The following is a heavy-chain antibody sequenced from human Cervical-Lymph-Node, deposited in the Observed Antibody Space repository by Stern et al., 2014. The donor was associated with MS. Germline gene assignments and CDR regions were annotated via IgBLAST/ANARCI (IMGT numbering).Heavy chain of an antibody. Sequence: QVQLVQSVAEVKKPGASVKVSCKASGYTFTSYDVTWVRQAPGQGLEWMGLMHPASGTKCNAQKVQGGVIMTRKSSISTAYMELTSLRSEDTAVYYCARRRQYYYGSGDYWGQGTLVTVSS. CDR3: ARRRQYYYGSGDY. J-gene: IGHJ4*02. D-gene: IGHD3-10*01. CDR2: MHPASGTK. CDR1: GYTFTSYD. V-gene: IGHV1-8*01.